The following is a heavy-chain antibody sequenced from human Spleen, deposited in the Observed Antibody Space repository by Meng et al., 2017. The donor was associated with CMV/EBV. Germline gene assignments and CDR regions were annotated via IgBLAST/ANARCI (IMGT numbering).Heavy chain of an antibody. D-gene: IGHD7-27*01. V-gene: IGHV4-4*07. J-gene: IGHJ4*02. CDR2: IYTSGST. CDR3: ATSTGDGGTMGY. CDR1: GGSIMSYY. Sequence: QGLLQESAPGRVTPAGPRSLHCTVSGGSIMSYYWSWIRQPAGKGLEWIGRIYTSGSTNYNPSLKSRVTISVDTSKNQFSLKLSSVTAADTAVYYCATSTGDGGTMGYWGQGTLVTVSS.